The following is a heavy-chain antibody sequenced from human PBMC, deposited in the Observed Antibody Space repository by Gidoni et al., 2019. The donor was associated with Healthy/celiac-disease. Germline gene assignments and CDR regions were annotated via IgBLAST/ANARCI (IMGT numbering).Heavy chain of an antibody. V-gene: IGHV4-4*07. CDR3: ARGVITGTTSGYWFDP. J-gene: IGHJ5*02. CDR1: GGSISSYY. CDR2: IYTSGST. D-gene: IGHD1-7*01. Sequence: QVQLQESGPGLVKPSETLSLTCTVSGGSISSYYWSWIRQPAGRGLEWIGRIYTSGSTNYNPSLKSRVTKSVDTSKNQFSLKLSSVTAADTAVYYCARGVITGTTSGYWFDPWGQGTLVTVSS.